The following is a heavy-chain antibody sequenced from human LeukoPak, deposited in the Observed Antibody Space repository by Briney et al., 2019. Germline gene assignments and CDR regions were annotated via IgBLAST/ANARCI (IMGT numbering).Heavy chain of an antibody. CDR1: GYTFTGYY. CDR2: INPNSGGT. J-gene: IGHJ4*02. V-gene: IGHV1-2*02. Sequence: ASVKVSCKASGYTFTGYYMHWVRQAPGQGLEWMGWINPNSGGTNYAQKFQGRVTMTRDTSISTAYMELSRLRSGDTAVYYCAREVGAADCFDYWGQGTLVTVSS. D-gene: IGHD2-15*01. CDR3: AREVGAADCFDY.